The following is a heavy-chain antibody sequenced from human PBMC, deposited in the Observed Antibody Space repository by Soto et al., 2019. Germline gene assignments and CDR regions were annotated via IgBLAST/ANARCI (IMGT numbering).Heavy chain of an antibody. Sequence: PGGSLRLSCAASGFTFSNAWMNWVRQAPGKGLEWVGRIKSKTDGGTTDYAAPVKGRFTISRDDSKNTLYLQMNSLKTEDTAVYYCTTGPYSNTHYYYYYGMDVWGQGTTVTVSS. CDR3: TTGPYSNTHYYYYYGMDV. CDR2: IKSKTDGGTT. CDR1: GFTFSNAW. V-gene: IGHV3-15*07. D-gene: IGHD4-4*01. J-gene: IGHJ6*02.